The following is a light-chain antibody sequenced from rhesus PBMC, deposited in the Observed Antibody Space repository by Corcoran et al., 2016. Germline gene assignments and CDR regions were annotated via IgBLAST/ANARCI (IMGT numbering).Light chain of an antibody. Sequence: EIVMTQSPATLSLSPGERATLSCRASQSVSSYVAWYQQKPEQAPRLLIYGASSRATGIPDRFSGSWSGTDFTLIISSLEPEDVGVYSCQQYNHWNSFGQGTKVEIK. CDR1: QSVSSY. CDR2: GAS. CDR3: QQYNHWNS. J-gene: IGKJ2*01. V-gene: IGKV3S9*01.